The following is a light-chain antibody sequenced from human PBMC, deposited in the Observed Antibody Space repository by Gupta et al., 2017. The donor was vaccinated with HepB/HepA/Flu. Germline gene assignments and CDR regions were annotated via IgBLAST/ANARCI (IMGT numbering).Light chain of an antibody. CDR3: VGWDASLSGYV. CDR2: NDN. J-gene: IGLJ1*01. CDR1: SINIGNYN. Sequence: ALPQPLSASGTPAQSVTCSCSGSSINIGNYNACWYQQPPATPPKLLIYNDNQRPSGVPDRFSGAKSATTASLAISGLRSEDEADYYCVGWDASLSGYVFGAGTKVTVL. V-gene: IGLV1-47*02.